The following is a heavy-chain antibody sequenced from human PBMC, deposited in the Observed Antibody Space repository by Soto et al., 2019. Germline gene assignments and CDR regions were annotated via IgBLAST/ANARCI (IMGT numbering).Heavy chain of an antibody. V-gene: IGHV4-31*03. CDR3: ARVTMVVGAYMDV. CDR2: IYYSGST. D-gene: IGHD2-8*01. CDR1: GGSISSGGYY. Sequence: KSSETLSLTCTVSGGSISSGGYYWSWIRQHPGKGLEWIGYIYYSGSTYYNPSLKSRVTISVDTSKNQFSLKLSSVTAADTAVYYCARVTMVVGAYMDVWGKGTTVIVSS. J-gene: IGHJ6*03.